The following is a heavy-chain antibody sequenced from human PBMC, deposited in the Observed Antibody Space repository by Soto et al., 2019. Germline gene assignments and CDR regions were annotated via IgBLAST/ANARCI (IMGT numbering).Heavy chain of an antibody. CDR2: IIPIFGTA. D-gene: IGHD5-12*01. CDR3: ARENLLDGFKDV. J-gene: IGHJ6*02. V-gene: IGHV1-69*12. Sequence: QVQLVQSGAEVKKPGSSVKVSCKASGGTFSSYAISWVRQAPGQGLEWMGGIIPIFGTANYAQKFQGRVTITANESPSTAYMELSSLRSEDTAVYYRARENLLDGFKDVWGQGTTVTVSS. CDR1: GGTFSSYA.